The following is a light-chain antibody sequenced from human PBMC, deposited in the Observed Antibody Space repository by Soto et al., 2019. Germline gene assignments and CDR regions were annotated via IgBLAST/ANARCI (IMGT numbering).Light chain of an antibody. CDR3: QQYYSYPRT. Sequence: DIQMTQSPSSVSASVGDRVTITCRASQDINSWLTWYQQKPGKAPKVLIYIASRLQSGVPSRFSGSGSGTDFTLTISCLQSEDFATYYCQQYYSYPRTFGQGTKVDIK. CDR1: QDINSW. J-gene: IGKJ1*01. CDR2: IAS. V-gene: IGKV1-12*01.